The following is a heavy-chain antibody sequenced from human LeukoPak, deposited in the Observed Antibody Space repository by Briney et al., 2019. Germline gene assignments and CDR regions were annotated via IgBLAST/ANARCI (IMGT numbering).Heavy chain of an antibody. J-gene: IGHJ4*02. D-gene: IGHD6-19*01. CDR1: DYTFTSYG. Sequence: ASVKVSCKASDYTFTSYGISWVQQAPGQGLEWMGWISTYNGNTNYAQKLQGRVTMTTDTSTSTAYMELRSLRSDDTAVYYCARDYSSGWPNFDYWGQGTLVTVSS. CDR3: ARDYSSGWPNFDY. CDR2: ISTYNGNT. V-gene: IGHV1-18*01.